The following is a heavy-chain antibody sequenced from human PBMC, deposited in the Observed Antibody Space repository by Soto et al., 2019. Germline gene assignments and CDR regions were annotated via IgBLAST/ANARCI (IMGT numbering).Heavy chain of an antibody. J-gene: IGHJ3*02. CDR2: ISSSSSTI. V-gene: IGHV3-48*01. D-gene: IGHD3-3*01. CDR1: GFTFSSYS. CDR3: ARVPLRDFWSQGAFDI. Sequence: EVQLVESGGGLVQPGGSLRLSCAASGFTFSSYSMNWVRQAPGKGLEWVSYISSSSSTIYYADSVKGRFTISRDNAKNSLYLQMNSLRAEDTAVYYCARVPLRDFWSQGAFDIWGQGTMVTVSS.